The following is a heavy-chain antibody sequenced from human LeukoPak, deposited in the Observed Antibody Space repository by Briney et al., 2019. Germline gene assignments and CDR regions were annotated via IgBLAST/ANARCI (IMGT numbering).Heavy chain of an antibody. V-gene: IGHV4-4*07. CDR2: IYSSGST. CDR1: GASISTYY. CDR3: ARDGGLQSHFDF. D-gene: IGHD3-16*01. J-gene: IGHJ4*02. Sequence: PSETLSLTCTVSGASISTYYWSWIRQPAGKRLEWIGRIYSSGSTNYSPSLKGRVTLSVDTSRNQFSLHLASVTAADTAMYYCARDGGLQSHFDFWGQGILVTVAS.